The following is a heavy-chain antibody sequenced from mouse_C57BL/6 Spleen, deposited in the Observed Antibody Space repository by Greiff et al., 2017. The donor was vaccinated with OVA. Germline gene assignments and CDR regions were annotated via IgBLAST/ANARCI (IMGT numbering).Heavy chain of an antibody. CDR1: GYTFTDYY. V-gene: IGHV1-26*01. J-gene: IGHJ1*03. D-gene: IGHD1-1*01. Sequence: VQLQQSGPELVKPGASVKISCKASGYTFTDYYMNWVKQSHGKSLEWIGDINPNNGGTSYNQKFKGKATLTVDKSSSTAYMELRSLTSEDSAVYYCARRDGSSSHWYFDVWGTGTTVTVSS. CDR2: INPNNGGT. CDR3: ARRDGSSSHWYFDV.